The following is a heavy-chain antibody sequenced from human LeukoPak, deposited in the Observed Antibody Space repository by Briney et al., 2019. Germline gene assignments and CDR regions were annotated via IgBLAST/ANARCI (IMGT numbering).Heavy chain of an antibody. CDR1: GYTFTSYA. V-gene: IGHV7-4-1*02. J-gene: IGHJ4*02. CDR2: INTNTGNP. CDR3: ARTHSDYGDYSFDY. D-gene: IGHD4-17*01. Sequence: ASVKVSCKASGYTFTSYAMNWVRQAPGQGLEWMGWINTNTGNPTYAQGFTGRFVFSLDTSVSTAYLQISSLKAEDTAVYYCARTHSDYGDYSFDYWGQGTLVTVSS.